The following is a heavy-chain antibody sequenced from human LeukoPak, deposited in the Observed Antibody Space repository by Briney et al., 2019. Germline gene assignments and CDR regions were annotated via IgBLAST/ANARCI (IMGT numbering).Heavy chain of an antibody. CDR3: ARLRHYSDSSTYFIDY. V-gene: IGHV2-70*13. J-gene: IGHJ4*02. CDR1: GFSLRTSGMC. CDR2: IDWDDDK. D-gene: IGHD3-22*01. Sequence: ESGPALVKPTQPLTLTCTFSGFSLRTSGMCVTWIRQPPVKALEWLAHIDWDDDKYYNTSLKTRLTISKDTSKNQVVLTMTNLDPVDTATYYCARLRHYSDSSTYFIDYWGQGTLVTVSS.